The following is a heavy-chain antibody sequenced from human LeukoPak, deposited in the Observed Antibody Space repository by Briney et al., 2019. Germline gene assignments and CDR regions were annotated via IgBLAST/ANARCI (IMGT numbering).Heavy chain of an antibody. CDR2: INPNSGGT. D-gene: IGHD3-16*02. J-gene: IGHJ4*02. Sequence: ASVKVSCKASGYTFTGYYMHLVRQAPGQGLEWMGWINPNSGGTNYAQKFQGRVTMTRDTSISTAYMELSRLRSDDTAVYYCARESSRDDYVWGSYRPDYWGQGTLVTVSS. V-gene: IGHV1-2*02. CDR3: ARESSRDDYVWGSYRPDY. CDR1: GYTFTGYY.